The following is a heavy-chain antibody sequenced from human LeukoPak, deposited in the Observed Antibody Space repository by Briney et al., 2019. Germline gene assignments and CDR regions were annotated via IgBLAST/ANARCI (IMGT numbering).Heavy chain of an antibody. CDR1: GGTFSSYT. CDR3: ARVVDTAMVDY. D-gene: IGHD5-18*01. Sequence: GASVKVYCKASGGTFSSYTISWVRQAPGQGLEWMGRIIPILGIANYAQKFQGRVTITGDKSTSTAYMELSSLRSEDTAVYYCARVVDTAMVDYWGQGTLVTVSS. V-gene: IGHV1-69*02. CDR2: IIPILGIA. J-gene: IGHJ4*02.